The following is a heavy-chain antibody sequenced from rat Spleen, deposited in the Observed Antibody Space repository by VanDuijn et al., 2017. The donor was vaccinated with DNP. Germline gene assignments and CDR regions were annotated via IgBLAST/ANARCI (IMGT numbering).Heavy chain of an antibody. V-gene: IGHV2-19*01. CDR3: IRSSTNYIYGIWFAY. Sequence: QVQLKESGPGLVQASQTLSLTCSVSGFSLTDYSVHWVRQPPGKGLEWMGRIRSGGSTDYNSALKSRLSISRDTSKSQVFLKMNSLQTEDTAIYFCIRSSTNYIYGIWFAYWGQGTLVTVSS. CDR2: IRSGGST. D-gene: IGHD1-2*01. CDR1: GFSLTDYS. J-gene: IGHJ3*01.